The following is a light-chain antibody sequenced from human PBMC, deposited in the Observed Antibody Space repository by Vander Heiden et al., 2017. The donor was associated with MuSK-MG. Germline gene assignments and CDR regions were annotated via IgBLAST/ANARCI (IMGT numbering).Light chain of an antibody. CDR2: KDS. CDR1: VLGRKY. V-gene: IGLV3-27*01. Sequence: YELTQPSSVSVSPGQTARITCSGDVLGRKYARWFQQKPGQAPLLLFYKDSERPSGIPERFSGSSSGTTITLTISGAQVEDEAEYYCYCATDNYLGLFGGGTKLTGL. CDR3: YCATDNYLGL. J-gene: IGLJ2*01.